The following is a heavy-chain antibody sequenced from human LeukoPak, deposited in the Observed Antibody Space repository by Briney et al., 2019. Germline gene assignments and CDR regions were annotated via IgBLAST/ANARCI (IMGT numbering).Heavy chain of an antibody. Sequence: SETLSLTCTVSGGSISSYYWSCMREPPGKGLEWSGHIYYSGSTSYNPSLKSRVTISVDTSKNQFSLNLSSVTAADTAMYYCARERSGSYCYSMDVWGQGTTVTVSS. J-gene: IGHJ6*02. CDR1: GGSISSYY. CDR2: IYYSGST. CDR3: ARERSGSYCYSMDV. D-gene: IGHD3-10*01. V-gene: IGHV4-59*01.